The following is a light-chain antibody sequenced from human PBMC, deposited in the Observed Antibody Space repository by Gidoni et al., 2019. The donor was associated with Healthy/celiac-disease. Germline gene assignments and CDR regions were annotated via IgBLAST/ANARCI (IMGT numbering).Light chain of an antibody. CDR2: DAS. J-gene: IGKJ3*01. CDR3: QQFGT. CDR1: QSISSW. V-gene: IGKV1-5*01. Sequence: DIQMTQSPSTLSASVGDRVTITCRASQSISSWLAWYQQKPGKAPKLLIYDASSLESGVPSRFSGSGSRTEFTLTISSLQPDDFATYDCQQFGTFGPGTKVDIK.